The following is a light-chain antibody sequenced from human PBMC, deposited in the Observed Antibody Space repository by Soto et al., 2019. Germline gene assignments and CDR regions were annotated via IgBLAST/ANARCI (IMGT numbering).Light chain of an antibody. CDR3: QQRADWPIT. J-gene: IGKJ3*01. CDR2: DAS. V-gene: IGKV3-11*01. Sequence: EIVLTQSPATLSLSPGERATLSCRASQSVSSYLAWYQQKPGQAPRLLIYDASNRATGIPARFSGSGSGTDFTLTISSLEPDDFALYFCQQRADWPITFGPGTKVDIK. CDR1: QSVSSY.